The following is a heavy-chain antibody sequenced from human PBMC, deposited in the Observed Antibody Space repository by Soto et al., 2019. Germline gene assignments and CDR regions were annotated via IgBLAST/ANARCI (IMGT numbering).Heavy chain of an antibody. D-gene: IGHD6-19*01. Sequence: PGGSLRLSCAASGFTFSNYNIKWVRQAPGKGLEWVSSISGSSNFIYYADSVKGRFTISRDNAKNSLYLQMNSLRVEDTAVYYCTASGWTLVGYYFDYWGQGTLVTVSS. CDR3: TASGWTLVGYYFDY. V-gene: IGHV3-21*03. CDR1: GFTFSNYN. J-gene: IGHJ4*02. CDR2: ISGSSNFI.